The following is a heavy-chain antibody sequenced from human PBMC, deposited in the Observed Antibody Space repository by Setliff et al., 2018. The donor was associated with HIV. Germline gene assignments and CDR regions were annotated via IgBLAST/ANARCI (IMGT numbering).Heavy chain of an antibody. J-gene: IGHJ4*02. D-gene: IGHD6-19*01. CDR1: GGSISSSTYY. V-gene: IGHV4-39*01. CDR2: IYYSGRT. Sequence: ASETLSLTCSVSGGSISSSTYYWGWIRQPPGKGLEWIGSIYYSGRTYYNPPLKSRVTTSVEKSKNQFSLKLSSVTAADTAVYYCATMGRRGWFIDYWGQGTLVTVSS. CDR3: ATMGRRGWFIDY.